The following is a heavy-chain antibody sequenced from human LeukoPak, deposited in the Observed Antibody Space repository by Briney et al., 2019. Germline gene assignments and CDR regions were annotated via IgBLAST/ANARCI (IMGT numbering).Heavy chain of an antibody. D-gene: IGHD6-13*01. CDR1: GFTFSSYS. Sequence: GGSLRLSCAASGFTFSSYSMNWVRQAPGKGLEWVSSISSSSSYIYYADSVKGRFTISRDNAKNLLYLQMNSLRAEDTAVYYCARGQSSPGSSSWYVGNWFDPWGQGTLVTVSS. J-gene: IGHJ5*02. V-gene: IGHV3-21*01. CDR2: ISSSSSYI. CDR3: ARGQSSPGSSSWYVGNWFDP.